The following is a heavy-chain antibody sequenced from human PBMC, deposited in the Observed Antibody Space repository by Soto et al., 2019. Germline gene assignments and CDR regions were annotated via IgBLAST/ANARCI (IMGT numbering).Heavy chain of an antibody. Sequence: QEQLVQSGAEVRKSGSSVKVSCEASGGTFNSFAFSWVRQAPGQGLEWMGGIIPIFGTANYAQKFLGRVTTTADESTRTVYMELSSLRSEDSTVYYCARGLMAAAGFRTTHHYYYFGMDVWGQGTTVNVS. CDR1: GGTFNSFA. D-gene: IGHD6-13*01. J-gene: IGHJ6*02. CDR3: ARGLMAAAGFRTTHHYYYFGMDV. V-gene: IGHV1-69*01. CDR2: IIPIFGTA.